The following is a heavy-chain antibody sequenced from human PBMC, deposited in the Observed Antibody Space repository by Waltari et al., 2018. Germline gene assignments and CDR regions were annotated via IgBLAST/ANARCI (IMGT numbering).Heavy chain of an antibody. CDR2: ISRSSSYI. V-gene: IGHV3-21*01. CDR3: ARDPSAVPAAPRRWFDP. Sequence: EVQLVESGGGLVKPGGSLRLSCAASGFTFSSYSINWVRHAPGTGLDWVSSISRSSSYIYYADSVKGRFTISRDNAKNSLYLQMNSLRAEDTAVYYCARDPSAVPAAPRRWFDPWGQGTLVTVSS. J-gene: IGHJ5*02. D-gene: IGHD2-2*01. CDR1: GFTFSSYS.